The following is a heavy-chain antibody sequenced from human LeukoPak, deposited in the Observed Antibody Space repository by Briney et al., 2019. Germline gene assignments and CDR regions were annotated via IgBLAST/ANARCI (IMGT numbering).Heavy chain of an antibody. CDR1: GFTFSSYA. J-gene: IGHJ5*02. CDR3: AKDLGDFWSGYYESFGWFDP. V-gene: IGHV3-30-3*01. Sequence: PGGSLRLSCAASGFTFSSYAMHWVRQAPGKGLEWVAVISYDGSNKYYADSVKGRFTISRDNSKNTLYLQMNSLRAEDTAVYYCAKDLGDFWSGYYESFGWFDPWGQGTLVTVSS. CDR2: ISYDGSNK. D-gene: IGHD3-3*01.